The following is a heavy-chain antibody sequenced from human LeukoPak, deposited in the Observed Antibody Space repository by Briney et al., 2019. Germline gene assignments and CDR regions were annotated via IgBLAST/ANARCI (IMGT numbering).Heavy chain of an antibody. CDR3: ARDTLFDY. V-gene: IGHV3-48*04. Sequence: PGGSLRLSCVASGFTFSNYDMHWVRQAPGKGLEWVSYISSSSSTIYYADSVKGRFTISRDNAKNSLYLQMNSLRAEDTAVYYCARDTLFDYWGQGTLVTVSS. J-gene: IGHJ4*02. CDR1: GFTFSNYD. CDR2: ISSSSSTI.